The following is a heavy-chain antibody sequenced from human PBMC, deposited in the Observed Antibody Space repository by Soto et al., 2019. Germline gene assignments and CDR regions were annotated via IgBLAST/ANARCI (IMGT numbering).Heavy chain of an antibody. D-gene: IGHD4-17*01. CDR3: ARAYGDYPTPFDY. CDR2: ISYDGSNK. Sequence: LXLXCAASGFPFSSXAMHWVRQAPGNGLECVAVISYDGSNKYYADSVKGRFTISRDNSKNTLYLQMNSLKAEDTAVYYCARAYGDYPTPFDYWGQGTLLTVSP. V-gene: IGHV3-30-3*01. CDR1: GFPFSSXA. J-gene: IGHJ4*02.